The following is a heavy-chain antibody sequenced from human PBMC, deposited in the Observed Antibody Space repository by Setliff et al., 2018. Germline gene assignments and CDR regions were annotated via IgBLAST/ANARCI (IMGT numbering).Heavy chain of an antibody. Sequence: PSETLSLTCTVSGGSFDSDSHYWSWMRQPPGKGLEWIGHIFKRGTNFHPSFRSRVSMSVDTSKSQFSLELTSVTAADTALYYCARDHFGVAGDSWGPGTLVTVSS. CDR1: GGSFDSDSHY. CDR3: ARDHFGVAGDS. CDR2: IFKRGT. V-gene: IGHV4-61*09. D-gene: IGHD3-3*01. J-gene: IGHJ4*02.